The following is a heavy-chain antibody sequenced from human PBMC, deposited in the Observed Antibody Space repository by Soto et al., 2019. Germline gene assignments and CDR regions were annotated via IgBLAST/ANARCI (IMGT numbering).Heavy chain of an antibody. CDR3: AAVGRTETYYDYGDYYYYGMDV. J-gene: IGHJ6*02. D-gene: IGHD4-17*01. CDR1: GFTFTSSS. Sequence: SVKVSCKASGFTFTSSSVQWVRQARGQRLEWIGWIVVGSGNTNYAQKFQERVTITRDMSTSTAYMELSSLRSEDTAVYYCAAVGRTETYYDYGDYYYYGMDVWGQGTTVTVSS. V-gene: IGHV1-58*01. CDR2: IVVGSGNT.